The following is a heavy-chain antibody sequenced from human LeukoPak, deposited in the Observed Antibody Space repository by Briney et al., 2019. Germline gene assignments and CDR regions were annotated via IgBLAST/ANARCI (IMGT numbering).Heavy chain of an antibody. CDR3: ARRGFSSYGYYGY. V-gene: IGHV4-59*01. CDR2: IYYSGTT. Sequence: SETLSLTCTVSGGSISNYYWSWIRQPPGKGLEWIGYIYYSGTTNYNPSLKSRVTMSVDTSKSQFSLKLSSVTAADTAVYYCARRGFSSYGYYGYWGQGTLVTVPS. D-gene: IGHD5-18*01. J-gene: IGHJ4*02. CDR1: GGSISNYY.